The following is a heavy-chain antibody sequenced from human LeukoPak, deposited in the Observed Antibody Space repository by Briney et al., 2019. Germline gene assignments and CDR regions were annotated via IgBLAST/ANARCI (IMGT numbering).Heavy chain of an antibody. CDR1: GGSISSYY. CDR2: IYTSGST. D-gene: IGHD6-19*01. J-gene: IGHJ4*02. V-gene: IGHV4-4*07. Sequence: SETLSLTCTVSGGSISSYYWSWIRQPAGKGLEWVGRIYTSGSTNYNPSLKSRVTISVDKSKNQFSQKLSSLTAANPAVYYCARDTAVAGIFDHGGQGTLVTVSS. CDR3: ARDTAVAGIFDH.